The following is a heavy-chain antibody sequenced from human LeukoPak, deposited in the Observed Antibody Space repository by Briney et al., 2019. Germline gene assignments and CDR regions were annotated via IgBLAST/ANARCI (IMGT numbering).Heavy chain of an antibody. CDR2: FDPEDGET. J-gene: IGHJ3*02. V-gene: IGHV1-24*01. Sequence: GASVKVSCKVSGYTLTELSMHWVRQAPGKGLEWMGGFDPEDGETIYAQKFQGRVTMTEDTSTDTAYMELSSLRSEDTAVYYCATVNGYSDAFDIWGQGTMVTVSS. CDR3: ATVNGYSDAFDI. D-gene: IGHD3-22*01. CDR1: GYTLTELS.